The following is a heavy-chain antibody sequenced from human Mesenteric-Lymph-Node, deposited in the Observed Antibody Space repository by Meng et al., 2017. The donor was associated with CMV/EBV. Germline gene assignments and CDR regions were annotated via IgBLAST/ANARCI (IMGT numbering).Heavy chain of an antibody. D-gene: IGHD4-11*01. J-gene: IGHJ4*02. V-gene: IGHV2-5*01. CDR2: IYWNDDK. CDR1: GFSLSSSGVG. Sequence: SGPTLVKPTQTLTLTCTFSGFSLSSSGVGVGWVRQPPGKALEWLAVIYWNDDKRYSPSLKTRATIAKDTSKNQVVLIMADMGPVDTATYYCAHRPGRDYNEGFDYWGQGTLVTVSS. CDR3: AHRPGRDYNEGFDY.